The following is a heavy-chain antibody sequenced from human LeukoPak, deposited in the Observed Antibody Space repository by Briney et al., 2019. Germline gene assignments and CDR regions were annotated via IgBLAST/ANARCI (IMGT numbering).Heavy chain of an antibody. D-gene: IGHD6-13*01. CDR2: INHSGST. CDR3: AREAAAGRIDY. V-gene: IGHV4-34*01. Sequence: PSETLSLTCAVYGGSFSGYYWSWIRQPPGKGLEWIGEINHSGSTNYNPSLKNRVTISVDTSKNQFSLKLSSVTAADTAVYYCAREAAAGRIDYWGQGTLVTVSS. J-gene: IGHJ4*02. CDR1: GGSFSGYY.